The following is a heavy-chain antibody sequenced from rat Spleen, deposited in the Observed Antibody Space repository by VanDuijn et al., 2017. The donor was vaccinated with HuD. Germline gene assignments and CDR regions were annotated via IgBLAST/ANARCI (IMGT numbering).Heavy chain of an antibody. Sequence: EVQLVESDGGLVQPGRSLKLSCAASGFTFSDYYMAWVRQAPTKGLEWVATISYDGSSTYYRDSVKGRFTISRDNAKSTLYLQMDSLRSEDTATYYCARHCAGSSYFDYWGQGVMVTVSS. CDR3: ARHCAGSSYFDY. J-gene: IGHJ2*01. D-gene: IGHD5-1*01. CDR2: ISYDGSST. CDR1: GFTFSDYY. V-gene: IGHV5-29*01.